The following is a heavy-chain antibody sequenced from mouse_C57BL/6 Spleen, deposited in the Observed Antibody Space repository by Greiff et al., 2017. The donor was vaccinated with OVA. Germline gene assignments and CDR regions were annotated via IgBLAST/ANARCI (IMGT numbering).Heavy chain of an antibody. CDR1: GYTFTSYW. CDR3: ARGDYGRGCDY. D-gene: IGHD1-1*01. CDR2: IDPSDSYT. Sequence: QVQLQQPGAELVRPGTSVKLSCKASGYTFTSYWMHWVKQRPGQGLEWIGVIDPSDSYTNSNQKFKGKATLTVDTSSSTAYMQLSSLTSEDSAVYYCARGDYGRGCDYWGQGTTLTVSS. V-gene: IGHV1-59*01. J-gene: IGHJ2*01.